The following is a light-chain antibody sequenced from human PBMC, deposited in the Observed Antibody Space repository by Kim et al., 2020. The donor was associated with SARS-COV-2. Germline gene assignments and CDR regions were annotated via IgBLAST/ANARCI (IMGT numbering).Light chain of an antibody. CDR2: DVS. Sequence: GQSITISCTGTISDICTYNYVSWYQQHPGKVPKLIIFDVSNRPSGVSNRFSGSKSGNMASLTISGLQAEDEADYYCSSYTSSDTGVFGGGTQLTVL. CDR3: SSYTSSDTGV. V-gene: IGLV2-14*03. J-gene: IGLJ2*01. CDR1: ISDICTYNY.